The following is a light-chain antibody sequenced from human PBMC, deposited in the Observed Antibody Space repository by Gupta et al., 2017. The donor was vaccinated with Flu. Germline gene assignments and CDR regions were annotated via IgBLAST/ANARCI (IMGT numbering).Light chain of an antibody. J-gene: IGKJ1*01. V-gene: IGKV4-1*01. CDR3: QQYCTVPRT. Sequence: LVMQPSPDSSALSRGEGATINCKSSQSVFYNSNNKNYLGWYQQKPGQPPKLLIYCASSRESGVPDRFSGSGSGTDFTLTISSLQPEDVALYYCQQYCTVPRTFGQGTQVEIK. CDR1: QSVFYNSNNKNY. CDR2: CAS.